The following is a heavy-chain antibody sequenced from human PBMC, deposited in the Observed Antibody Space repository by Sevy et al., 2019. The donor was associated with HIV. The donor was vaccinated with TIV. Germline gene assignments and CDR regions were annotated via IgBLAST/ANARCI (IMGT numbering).Heavy chain of an antibody. D-gene: IGHD5-18*01. CDR1: GFTFSSYA. J-gene: IGHJ3*02. CDR3: AKDPKRGGYSYGSDAFDI. CDR2: ISGSGGST. V-gene: IGHV3-23*01. Sequence: GGSLRLSCAASGFTFSSYAMSWVRQAPGKGLEWVSAISGSGGSTYYADSVKGRFTISRDNSKNTLYLQMNSLRAEHTAVYYCAKDPKRGGYSYGSDAFDIWGQGTMVTVSS.